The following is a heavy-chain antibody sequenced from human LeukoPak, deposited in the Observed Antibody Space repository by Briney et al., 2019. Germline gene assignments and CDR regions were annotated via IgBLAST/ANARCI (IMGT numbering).Heavy chain of an antibody. Sequence: SVKVSCKASGGTFSSYAISWVRQAPGQGLEWMGRIIPIFGTANYAQKFQGRVTITTDESTSTAYMELSSLRSEDTAVYYCARDPDSSGWYNNWFDPWGQGTLVTVSS. CDR3: ARDPDSSGWYNNWFDP. D-gene: IGHD6-19*01. CDR2: IIPIFGTA. V-gene: IGHV1-69*05. CDR1: GGTFSSYA. J-gene: IGHJ5*02.